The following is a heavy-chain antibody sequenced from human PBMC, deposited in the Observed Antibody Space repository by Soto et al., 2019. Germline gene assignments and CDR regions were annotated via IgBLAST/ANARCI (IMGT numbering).Heavy chain of an antibody. Sequence: PGGSLRLSCAASQFSFSSYWMHRVRQVPGKWPAWVSRINHDGSKTEYADSVKGRFTISRDNTNNTLYLQMNSLRVEDTAMYYCVREPWGFSGTWYDYWGQGXLVTVYS. CDR1: QFSFSSYW. CDR2: INHDGSKT. V-gene: IGHV3-74*01. CDR3: VREPWGFSGTWYDY. J-gene: IGHJ4*02. D-gene: IGHD6-13*01.